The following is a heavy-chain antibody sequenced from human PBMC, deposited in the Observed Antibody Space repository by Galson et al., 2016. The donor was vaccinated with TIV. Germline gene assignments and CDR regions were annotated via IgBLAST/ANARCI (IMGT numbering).Heavy chain of an antibody. CDR2: IWEAGINQ. CDR1: RLNSTAYG. CDR3: ARGSCGDCYRDIQYYLDV. Sequence: SLRPSGAGSRLNSTAYGFHWVRQGPGKRLEWAAVIWEAGINQDYADSAKGRFTISRDISKNTVYLEMNSLSAEDTAVYYCARGSCGDCYRDIQYYLDVWGKGTTVIVSS. J-gene: IGHJ6*03. D-gene: IGHD3-16*02. V-gene: IGHV3-33*01.